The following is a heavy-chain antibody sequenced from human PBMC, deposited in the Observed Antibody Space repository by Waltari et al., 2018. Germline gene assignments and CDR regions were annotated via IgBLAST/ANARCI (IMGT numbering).Heavy chain of an antibody. J-gene: IGHJ4*02. CDR2: IQRSGRT. V-gene: IGHV4-4*02. Sequence: QMQMQESGPGLVKPSETLSVTCTVSGESMSSGDWWSWVRQSPEKGLEWIGQIQRSGRTHYNPSFEGRVSISVDPSSNQFSLRMTSTTAADTAVYYCARDRGRGIYLDSWGRGTLVTVSA. CDR3: ARDRGRGIYLDS. CDR1: GESMSSGDW. D-gene: IGHD2-15*01.